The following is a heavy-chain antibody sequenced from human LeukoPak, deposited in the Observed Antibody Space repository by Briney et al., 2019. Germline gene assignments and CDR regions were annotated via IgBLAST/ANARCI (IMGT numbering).Heavy chain of an antibody. J-gene: IGHJ4*02. CDR3: AADVIVGATKDFDY. V-gene: IGHV1-58*02. Sequence: AVKLCCKASGFTFTSSAMQWVRQARGQPLEWIGWIVVGSGNTNYAQKFKGRVTITRDMSTSTAYMELSSLRSEDTAVYYCAADVIVGATKDFDYWGQGTLVTVPS. CDR2: IVVGSGNT. D-gene: IGHD1-26*01. CDR1: GFTFTSSA.